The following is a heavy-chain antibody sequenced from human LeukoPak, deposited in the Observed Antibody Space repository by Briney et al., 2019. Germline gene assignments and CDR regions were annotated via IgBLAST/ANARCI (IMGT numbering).Heavy chain of an antibody. Sequence: SESLSLTCTVSGGSISSGGYYWSWIRQPPGKGLEWIGYIYHSGSTYYNPSLKSRVTISVDRSKNQFSLKLRSMTAADTAVYYCARHLVVGRFDPWGQGTLVTVSS. D-gene: IGHD3-10*01. V-gene: IGHV4-30-2*01. CDR1: GGSISSGGYY. CDR2: IYHSGST. J-gene: IGHJ5*02. CDR3: ARHLVVGRFDP.